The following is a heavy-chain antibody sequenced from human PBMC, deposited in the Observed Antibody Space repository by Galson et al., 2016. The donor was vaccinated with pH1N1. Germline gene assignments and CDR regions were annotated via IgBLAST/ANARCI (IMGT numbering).Heavy chain of an antibody. CDR2: ITKRPEGYTT. CDR3: TRENHHKFDY. Sequence: SLRLSCAASGLTLGDFYMDWVRQAPGKGLEWVGRITKRPEGYTTQDAASVKGRFIISREDSKDLLYLQMNSLKTEDTAVYYCTRENHHKFDYWGQGTLVTVSS. V-gene: IGHV3-72*01. CDR1: GLTLGDFY. J-gene: IGHJ4*02.